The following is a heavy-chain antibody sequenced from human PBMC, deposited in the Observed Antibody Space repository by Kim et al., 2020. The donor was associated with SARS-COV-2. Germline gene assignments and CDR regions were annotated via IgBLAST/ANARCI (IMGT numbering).Heavy chain of an antibody. CDR3: AILGTSGLAS. J-gene: IGHJ5*01. CDR1: GFTFSRHW. D-gene: IGHD2-2*01. CDR2: IKEDGSDK. V-gene: IGHV3-7*03. Sequence: GGSLRLSCAASGFTFSRHWMTWVRQAPGKGLEWVAHIKEDGSDKNYVDPVKGRFTISRDNAKNSLYLQMSNLRAEDTAVYFCAILGTSGLASWGQEPWSPSPQ.